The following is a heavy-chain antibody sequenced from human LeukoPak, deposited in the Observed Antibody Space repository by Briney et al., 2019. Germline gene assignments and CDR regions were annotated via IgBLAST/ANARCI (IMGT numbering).Heavy chain of an antibody. CDR2: IHYSGTT. Sequence: SETLSLTCTLSGGSINSYYWSWIRQPPGKGLEWIGHIHYSGTTNYNPSLKSRVSVSLDTSKNQFSLKVISVTATDTAVYYCARMTGAWFDPWGQGTLVTVSS. D-gene: IGHD3-9*01. J-gene: IGHJ5*02. V-gene: IGHV4-59*01. CDR3: ARMTGAWFDP. CDR1: GGSINSYY.